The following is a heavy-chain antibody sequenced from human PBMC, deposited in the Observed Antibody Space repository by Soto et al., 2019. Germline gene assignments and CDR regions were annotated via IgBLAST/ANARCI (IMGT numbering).Heavy chain of an antibody. D-gene: IGHD3-16*01. Sequence: ASVKVSCKASGYSFTAYYIHWVRQAPGQGLEWMGWINPNSGGTKYAQKFLGRVTMTRDKSISTAYMELSGLRSDDTAIYYCAKLRDYNPRGVTDYWGQGTLVTVPS. V-gene: IGHV1-2*02. CDR3: AKLRDYNPRGVTDY. CDR2: INPNSGGT. CDR1: GYSFTAYY. J-gene: IGHJ4*02.